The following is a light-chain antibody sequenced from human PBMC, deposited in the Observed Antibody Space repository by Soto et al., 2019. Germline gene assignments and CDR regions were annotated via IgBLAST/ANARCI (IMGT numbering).Light chain of an antibody. V-gene: IGLV2-14*01. CDR1: SSDVGGYNY. CDR2: GVN. J-gene: IGLJ1*01. CDR3: NSYTTSSTYV. Sequence: QSALTRPAWVSGSPGQWITISCTGTSSDVGGYNYVSWYQQRPGKAPQLIIYGVNNRPSGVSNRFSGSKSDNTASLTISGLQAEDEADYYCNSYTTSSTYVFGTGTKVTVL.